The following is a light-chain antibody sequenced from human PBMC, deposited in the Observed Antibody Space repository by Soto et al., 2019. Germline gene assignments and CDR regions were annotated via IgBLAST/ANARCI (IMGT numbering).Light chain of an antibody. CDR1: QGISSD. CDR2: AAS. CDR3: QQLNIYPIT. V-gene: IGKV1-9*01. Sequence: DIQLTQSPSFLSASVGDRVTITCGASQGISSDFAWYQQKPGKAPNPLIYAASTLQTGVPSRFSGSGPGTEFTLTISSLQPEDFATYYCQQLNIYPITFGQGTRLEIK. J-gene: IGKJ5*01.